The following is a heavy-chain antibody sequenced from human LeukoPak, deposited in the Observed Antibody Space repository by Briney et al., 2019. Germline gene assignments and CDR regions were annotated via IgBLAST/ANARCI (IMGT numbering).Heavy chain of an antibody. CDR3: ARDSRVDSSGYYYYYYYYGMDV. CDR1: GYTFTSYY. V-gene: IGHV1-46*01. J-gene: IGHJ6*02. Sequence: ASVKVSCKASGYTFTSYYMHWVRQAPGQRLEWMGIINPSGGSTSYAQKFQGRVTMTRDTSTSTVYMELSSLRSEDTAVYYCARDSRVDSSGYYYYYYYYGMDVWGQGTTVTVSS. CDR2: INPSGGST. D-gene: IGHD3-22*01.